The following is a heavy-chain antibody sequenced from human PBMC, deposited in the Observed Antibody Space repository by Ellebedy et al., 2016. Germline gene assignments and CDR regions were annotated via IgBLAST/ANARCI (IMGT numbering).Heavy chain of an antibody. CDR1: GGTFSSYA. V-gene: IGHV1-18*01. CDR2: ISAYNGNT. CDR3: ARAYCGGDCYYLPLDPFDY. D-gene: IGHD2-21*02. J-gene: IGHJ4*02. Sequence: ASVKVSCXASGGTFSSYAISWVRQAPGQGLEWMGWISAYNGNTNYAQKLQGRVTMTTDTSTSTAYMELRSLRSDDTAVYYCARAYCGGDCYYLPLDPFDYWGQGTLVTVSS.